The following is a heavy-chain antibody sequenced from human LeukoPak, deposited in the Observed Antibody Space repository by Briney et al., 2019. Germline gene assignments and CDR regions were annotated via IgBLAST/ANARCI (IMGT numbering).Heavy chain of an antibody. Sequence: PSETLSLTCTVSGGSISSYYWSWIRQPAGKGLEWIGSSHFAGRTYYNPSLSSRVTILLDTSKNQFSLKLASVTAADTALYFCSRDHWDLSDSSPTDYWGQGVLVTVS. CDR1: GGSISSYY. D-gene: IGHD7-27*01. J-gene: IGHJ4*02. CDR3: SRDHWDLSDSSPTDY. CDR2: SHFAGRT. V-gene: IGHV4-4*07.